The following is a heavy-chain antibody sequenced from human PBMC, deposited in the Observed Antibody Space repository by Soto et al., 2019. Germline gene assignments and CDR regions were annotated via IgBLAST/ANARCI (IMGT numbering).Heavy chain of an antibody. D-gene: IGHD2-8*02. CDR2: INHSGST. Sequence: SETLSLTCAVYGGSFSGYSWTWIRQPSGTGLEWIGEINHSGSTNYNPSLKSRVTISVDTSKNQFSLKLTSVTAADTALYYCARDKITGLFDYWGQGTLVTVSS. V-gene: IGHV4-34*01. J-gene: IGHJ4*02. CDR3: ARDKITGLFDY. CDR1: GGSFSGYS.